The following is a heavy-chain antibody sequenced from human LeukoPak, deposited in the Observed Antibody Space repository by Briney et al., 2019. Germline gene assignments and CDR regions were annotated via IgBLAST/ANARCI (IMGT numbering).Heavy chain of an antibody. Sequence: KPGGSLRLSCAASGFTFSSYSMNWVRQAPGKGLEWVSSISSSSSYIYYADSVKGRFTISRDNAKNSLYLQMNSLRAEDTAVYYCASPGQLDGRYVDYWGQGTLVTVSS. J-gene: IGHJ4*02. D-gene: IGHD6-13*01. CDR2: ISSSSSYI. CDR1: GFTFSSYS. V-gene: IGHV3-21*01. CDR3: ASPGQLDGRYVDY.